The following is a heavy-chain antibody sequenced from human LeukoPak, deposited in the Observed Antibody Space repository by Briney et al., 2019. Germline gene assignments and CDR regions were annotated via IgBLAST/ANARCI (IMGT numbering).Heavy chain of an antibody. CDR3: AKDLHYNDGRWEFDP. CDR2: MVGDGDT. J-gene: IGHJ5*02. V-gene: IGHV3-23*01. D-gene: IGHD5-24*01. CDR1: EFSFSTFA. Sequence: GGSLRLSCAGAEFSFSTFAMTWVRQPPGKGREWVSGMVGDGDTYYADFVKGRFTISRDNSKNTVYLQMNSLRVEDTAIYYCAKDLHYNDGRWEFDPWGQGTLVTVSS.